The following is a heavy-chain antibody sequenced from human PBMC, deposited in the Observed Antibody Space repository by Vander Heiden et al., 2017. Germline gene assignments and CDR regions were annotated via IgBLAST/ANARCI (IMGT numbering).Heavy chain of an antibody. CDR1: GGSISSSSYY. Sequence: QLQLQESGPGLVKPSETLSLTCTVSGGSISSSSYYWGWLRQPPGKGLEWIGSIYYSGSTYYNPSRKSRVTISVDTSKNQFSLKLSSVTAADTAVYYCARHAQYYYDSSGYYYDPSPLPYYFDYWGQGTLVTVSS. D-gene: IGHD3-22*01. CDR2: IYYSGST. V-gene: IGHV4-39*01. CDR3: ARHAQYYYDSSGYYYDPSPLPYYFDY. J-gene: IGHJ4*02.